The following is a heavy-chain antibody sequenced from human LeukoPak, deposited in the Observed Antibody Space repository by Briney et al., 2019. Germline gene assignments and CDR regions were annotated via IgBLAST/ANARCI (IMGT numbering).Heavy chain of an antibody. CDR2: IHSSGST. V-gene: IGHV4-4*07. Sequence: SETLSLTCTVSGGSISSYYCSWLRHPAGKGLEWIGRIHSSGSTNYSPSLKSRVTMLLDTSKNQFSLELSSVTAADTAVYYCAREAVHYGSGSLDYWGQGTLVTVSS. CDR3: AREAVHYGSGSLDY. J-gene: IGHJ4*02. D-gene: IGHD3-10*01. CDR1: GGSISSYY.